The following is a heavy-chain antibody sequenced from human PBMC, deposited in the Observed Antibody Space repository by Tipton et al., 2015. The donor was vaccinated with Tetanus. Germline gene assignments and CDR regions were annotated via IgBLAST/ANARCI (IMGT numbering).Heavy chain of an antibody. D-gene: IGHD6-13*01. V-gene: IGHV3-53*01. J-gene: IGHJ4*02. CDR1: GFTVSSNY. Sequence: QLVQSGEGLIQPGGSLRLSCAASGFTVSSNYMSWVRQAPGKGLEWVSVIYSGGSTYYADYGKGRFTISRDNSKNKLNLQMSSLRAEDTAVYYCAREGQQLGYDYWGQGTLVTVSS. CDR2: IYSGGST. CDR3: AREGQQLGYDY.